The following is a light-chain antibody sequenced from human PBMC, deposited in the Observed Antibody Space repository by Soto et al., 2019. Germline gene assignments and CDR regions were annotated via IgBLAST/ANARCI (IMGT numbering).Light chain of an antibody. CDR1: STDVGGYNY. CDR3: TSYTSRSTLV. V-gene: IGLV2-14*01. CDR2: EVS. J-gene: IGLJ1*01. Sequence: QSALAQPASVSGSRGQSSTLSCTGTSTDVGGYNYVSWYQQHPGKAPKLMIYEVSNRPSGVSNRFSGSKSGNTASLSISGLQAEDEADYYCTSYTSRSTLVFGTGTKVTVL.